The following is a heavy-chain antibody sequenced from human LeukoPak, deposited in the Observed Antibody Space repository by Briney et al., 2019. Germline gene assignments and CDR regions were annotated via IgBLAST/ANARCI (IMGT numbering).Heavy chain of an antibody. CDR3: ARGSRRNWFDP. V-gene: IGHV4-31*03. J-gene: IGHJ5*02. CDR2: IFSSESS. Sequence: SETLSLTCTVSGDSISSGGYYWNWLRQYPGTGLEWIGYIFSSESSYYNPSLRSRVTISVDTSKNQFSLILSSVTAAATAVYYCARGSRRNWFDPWGQGSLVTVSS. CDR1: GDSISSGGYY.